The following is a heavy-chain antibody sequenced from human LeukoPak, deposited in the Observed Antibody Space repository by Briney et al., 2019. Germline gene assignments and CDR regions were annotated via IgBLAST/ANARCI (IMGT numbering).Heavy chain of an antibody. V-gene: IGHV5-51*01. J-gene: IGHJ4*02. Sequence: GESLKISCKGSGYSFTSQWIGWVRQMSGKGLEWMGITYPGDSETRYSPSFQGQVTISADKSISTAYLQWSSLKASDTAMYYCARHGTGAVTGPDYWGQGTLVTVSS. D-gene: IGHD6-19*01. CDR3: ARHGTGAVTGPDY. CDR2: TYPGDSET. CDR1: GYSFTSQW.